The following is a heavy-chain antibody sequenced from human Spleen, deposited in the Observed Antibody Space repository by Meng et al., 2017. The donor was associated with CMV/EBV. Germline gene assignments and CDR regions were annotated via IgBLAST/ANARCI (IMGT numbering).Heavy chain of an antibody. Sequence: GGSLRLSCAASGFTFSSYAMHWVRQAPGKGLEWVAVISYDGSNKYYADSVKGRFTISRDNSKNTLYLQMNSLRAEDTAVYYCARGEPERARWSSLYYYYGMDVWGQGTTVTVSS. CDR3: ARGEPERARWSSLYYYYGMDV. V-gene: IGHV3-30-3*01. J-gene: IGHJ6*02. CDR2: ISYDGSNK. D-gene: IGHD1-14*01. CDR1: GFTFSSYA.